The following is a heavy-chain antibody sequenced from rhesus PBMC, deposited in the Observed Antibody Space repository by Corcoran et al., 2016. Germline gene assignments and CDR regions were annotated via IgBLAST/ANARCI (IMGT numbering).Heavy chain of an antibody. CDR1: GGPISRNY. V-gene: IGHV4S11*01. J-gene: IGHJ4*01. CDR3: ARVLRYFDY. D-gene: IGHD4-29*01. Sequence: QVQLQESGPELVKPPEPLSPTCAVPGGPISRNYWSWIRQPPGKGLEWIGYIDGSSGSTNYNPSLKSRVTLSVDTSKNQLSLKLSSVTAADTAVYYCARVLRYFDYWGQGVLVTVSS. CDR2: IDGSSGST.